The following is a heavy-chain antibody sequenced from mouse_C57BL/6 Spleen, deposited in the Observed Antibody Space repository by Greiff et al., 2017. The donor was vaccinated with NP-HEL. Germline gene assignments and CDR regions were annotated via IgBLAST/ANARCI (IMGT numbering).Heavy chain of an antibody. V-gene: IGHV1-54*01. J-gene: IGHJ2*01. D-gene: IGHD2-3*01. CDR1: GYAFTNYL. CDR2: INPGSGGT. Sequence: QVQLKESGAELVRPGTSVKVSCKASGYAFTNYLIEWVKQRPGQGLEWIGVINPGSGGTNYNEKFKGKATLTADKSSSTAYMQLSSLTSEDSAVYFCARGGDGPSDYWGQGTTLTVSS. CDR3: ARGGDGPSDY.